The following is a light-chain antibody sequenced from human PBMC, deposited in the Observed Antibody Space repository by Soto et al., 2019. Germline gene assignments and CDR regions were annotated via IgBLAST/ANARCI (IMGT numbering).Light chain of an antibody. V-gene: IGKV1-27*01. CDR1: QGISNY. Sequence: DIQMTQSPSSLSASVGDRVTITCRASQGISNYLAWYQQIPGKVPKLLISAASTLQSGVPSRFSGSGSGTDFTLTISSLRPEDVATYYCQKYTNVPDFGGGTEVEIK. CDR3: QKYTNVPD. CDR2: AAS. J-gene: IGKJ4*01.